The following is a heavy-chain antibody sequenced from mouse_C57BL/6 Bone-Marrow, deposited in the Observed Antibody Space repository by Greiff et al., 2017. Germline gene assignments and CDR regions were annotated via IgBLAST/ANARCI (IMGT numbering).Heavy chain of an antibody. Sequence: VKLMESVAELARPGASVKLSCKASGYTFTSSGISWVKQRTGQGLEWIGEFYPRGGNTYYNEKFKGKATLTADKSSSTAYMELRSLTSEASAVYCCARRQLFPFAYWGQGTLVTVAA. V-gene: IGHV1-81*01. CDR1: GYTFTSSG. J-gene: IGHJ3*01. CDR3: ARRQLFPFAY. CDR2: FYPRGGNT. D-gene: IGHD6-1*01.